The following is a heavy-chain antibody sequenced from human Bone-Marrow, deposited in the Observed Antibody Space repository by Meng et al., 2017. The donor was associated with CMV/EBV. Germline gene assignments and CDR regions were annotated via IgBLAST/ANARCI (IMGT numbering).Heavy chain of an antibody. Sequence: ASVKVSCKASGYTFTGYYMHWVRQAPGQGLEWMGWINPNSGGTNYAQKLQGRVTMTTDTSTSTAYMELRSLRSDDTAVYYCARDLMRYCSSTSCYTLGYWGQGTLVTVSS. D-gene: IGHD2-2*02. CDR3: ARDLMRYCSSTSCYTLGY. CDR2: INPNSGGT. V-gene: IGHV1-2*02. J-gene: IGHJ4*02. CDR1: GYTFTGYY.